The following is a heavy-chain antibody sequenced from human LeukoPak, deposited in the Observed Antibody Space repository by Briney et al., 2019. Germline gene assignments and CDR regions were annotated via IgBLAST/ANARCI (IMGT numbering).Heavy chain of an antibody. CDR1: GFTFSSYS. Sequence: GGSLRLSCAASGFTFSSYSMSWVRQAPGKGLEWVSSISSSSCIYYADSVKGGFTISRDNPKNSLYLQMNSLRAQDTGGYYCARDHSIAVAGTGPYYFDYWGQGTLVTVSS. V-gene: IGHV3-21*04. J-gene: IGHJ4*02. CDR2: ISSSSCI. D-gene: IGHD6-19*01. CDR3: ARDHSIAVAGTGPYYFDY.